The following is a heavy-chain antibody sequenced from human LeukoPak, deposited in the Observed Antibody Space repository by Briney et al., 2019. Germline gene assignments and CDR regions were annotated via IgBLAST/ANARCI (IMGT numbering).Heavy chain of an antibody. J-gene: IGHJ4*02. CDR3: ARDANDFWGGYYNY. Sequence: EPSETLSLTCTVSGGSISSSSYYWGWIRQPPGKGLEWIGSIYYSGSTYYNPSLKSRVTISVDTSKNQFSLKLSSVTAADTAVYYCARDANDFWGGYYNYWGQGTLVTVSS. D-gene: IGHD3-3*01. V-gene: IGHV4-39*07. CDR1: GGSISSSSYY. CDR2: IYYSGST.